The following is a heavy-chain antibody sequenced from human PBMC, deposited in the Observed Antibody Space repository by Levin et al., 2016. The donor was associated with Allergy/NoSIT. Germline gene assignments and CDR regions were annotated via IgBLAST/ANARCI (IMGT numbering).Heavy chain of an antibody. V-gene: IGHV4-39*01. D-gene: IGHD4-11*01. Sequence: GSLRLSCTVSGGSISSSSYYWGWIRQPPGKGLEWIGSIYYSGSTYYNPSLKSRVTISVDTSKNQFSLKLSSVTAADTAVYYCARGPRYSNYYYYYGMDVWGQGTTVTVSS. CDR1: GGSISSSSYY. CDR2: IYYSGST. J-gene: IGHJ6*02. CDR3: ARGPRYSNYYYYYGMDV.